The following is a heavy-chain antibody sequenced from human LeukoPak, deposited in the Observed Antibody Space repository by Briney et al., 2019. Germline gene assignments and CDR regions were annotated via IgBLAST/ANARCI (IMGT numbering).Heavy chain of an antibody. D-gene: IGHD4/OR15-4a*01. V-gene: IGHV3-48*02. CDR3: ASGAVSYAFDI. J-gene: IGHJ3*02. CDR2: ISRSSSTI. CDR1: GFTFSSYS. Sequence: GGSLTLSCAASGFTFSSYSMNWDRQAPGKGLEWVSYISRSSSTIYNADSVKGRFTISRDNAKNSLYLQMNSLRDEDTAVYYCASGAVSYAFDIWAAKPIDTVSS.